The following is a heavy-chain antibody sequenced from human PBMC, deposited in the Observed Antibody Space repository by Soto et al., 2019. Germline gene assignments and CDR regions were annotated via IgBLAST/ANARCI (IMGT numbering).Heavy chain of an antibody. Sequence: QVQLVQSGAEVKKPGSSVKVSCRVPGGSFSTYAISWVRQAPGQGLEWMGGIIPIFRKPGHGQKFQGRVSITADESTTTAYMELSNLISEDTAVYYFARDKDRVEVGGYYYYAPDVWGQGTTVTVSS. CDR3: ARDKDRVEVGGYYYYAPDV. CDR1: GGSFSTYA. V-gene: IGHV1-69*12. D-gene: IGHD1-26*01. CDR2: IIPIFRKP. J-gene: IGHJ6*02.